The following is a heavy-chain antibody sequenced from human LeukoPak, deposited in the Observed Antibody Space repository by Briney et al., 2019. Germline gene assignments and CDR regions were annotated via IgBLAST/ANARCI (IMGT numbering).Heavy chain of an antibody. CDR2: IYYSGST. CDR3: ARVELEGGYYGSGNGPWYYFDY. D-gene: IGHD3-10*01. V-gene: IGHV4-59*02. CDR1: GGSVRSYY. Sequence: PSETLSLTCTVSGGSVRSYYWSWVRQPPGKGVEWIGYIYYSGSTNYNPSLKSRVTMSVDTSKNQFSLKLSSVTAADTAVYYCARVELEGGYYGSGNGPWYYFDYWGQGTLVTVSS. J-gene: IGHJ4*02.